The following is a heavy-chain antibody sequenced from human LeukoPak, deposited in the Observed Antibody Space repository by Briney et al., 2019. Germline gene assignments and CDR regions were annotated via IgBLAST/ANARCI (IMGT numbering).Heavy chain of an antibody. CDR3: ATTGNCGGDCSPYYMDV. CDR1: GYTLSDLF. J-gene: IGHJ6*03. D-gene: IGHD2-21*02. CDR2: FDPEDGKT. V-gene: IGHV1-24*01. Sequence: ASVKVSCKVSGYTLSDLFMHWVRQAPGKGLEWMGGFDPEDGKTIYAQKFQGRVTMTEDTSRDTGYMELSSLTSEDTAVYYCATTGNCGGDCSPYYMDVWGKGTTVTVSS.